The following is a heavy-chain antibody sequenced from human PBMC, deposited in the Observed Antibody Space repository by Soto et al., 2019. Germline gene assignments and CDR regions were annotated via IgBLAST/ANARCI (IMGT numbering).Heavy chain of an antibody. CDR3: ASGGSGYYDY. CDR1: GGSISSGGYY. D-gene: IGHD3-22*01. Sequence: SETLSLTCTVSGGSISSGGYYWSWIRQHPGKGLEWIGYIYYSGSTYYNPSLKSRVTISVDTSKNQSSLKLSSVTAADTAVYYCASGGSGYYDYWGQGTLVTVSS. CDR2: IYYSGST. V-gene: IGHV4-31*03. J-gene: IGHJ4*02.